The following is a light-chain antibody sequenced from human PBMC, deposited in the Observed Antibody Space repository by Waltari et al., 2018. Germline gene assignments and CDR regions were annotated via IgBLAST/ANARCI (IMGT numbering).Light chain of an antibody. CDR1: QGINKY. V-gene: IGKV1-33*01. J-gene: IGKJ5*01. CDR2: DAS. CDR3: QQYGNLPPSVT. Sequence: DIQMTQSPSSLYASVGDRVTITCQASQGINKYLNWYQQKPGKPPNLLIYDASNLETGVPSRFSGSGSGRHFTLTISSLQPEDIATYYCQQYGNLPPSVTFGQGTRLEIK.